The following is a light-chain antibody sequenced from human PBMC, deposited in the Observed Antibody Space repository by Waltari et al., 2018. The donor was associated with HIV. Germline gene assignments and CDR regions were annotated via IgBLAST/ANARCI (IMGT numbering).Light chain of an antibody. Sequence: QSALTQPASVSGSPGQSITISCTGTSSDVGYYNYVSWYQQYPGKAPKLMIYDVTKRPSGVSNRFSDSKSGNTASLTISGLQAEDEADYYCCSYAGSSIYYVFGTGTKVTVL. J-gene: IGLJ1*01. CDR1: SSDVGYYNY. V-gene: IGLV2-23*02. CDR2: DVT. CDR3: CSYAGSSIYYV.